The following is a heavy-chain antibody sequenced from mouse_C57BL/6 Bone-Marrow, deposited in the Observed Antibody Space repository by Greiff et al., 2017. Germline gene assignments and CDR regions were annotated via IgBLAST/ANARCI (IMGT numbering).Heavy chain of an antibody. D-gene: IGHD2-1*01. Sequence: EVKVVESGGGLVQPKGSLKLSCAASGFSFNTYAMNWVRQAPGKGLEWVARIRSKSNNYATYYADSVKDRFTISRDDSESMLYLKMNNLKTADTAMYYCVSERDLLWSYYFDYWGQGTTLTVSS. CDR2: IRSKSNNYAT. CDR3: VSERDLLWSYYFDY. V-gene: IGHV10-1*01. J-gene: IGHJ2*01. CDR1: GFSFNTYA.